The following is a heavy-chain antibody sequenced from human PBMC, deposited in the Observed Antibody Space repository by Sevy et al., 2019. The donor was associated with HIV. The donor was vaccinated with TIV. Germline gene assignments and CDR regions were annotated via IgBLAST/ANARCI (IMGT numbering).Heavy chain of an antibody. V-gene: IGHV3-23*01. CDR2: IDGKGRST. CDR1: GFTLSSYA. D-gene: IGHD2-2*01. J-gene: IGHJ6*02. CDR3: AKTVNSGGGVVPSANYYYYGMDV. Sequence: GGSLRLSCAASGFTLSSYAMSWVRQAPGKGLEWVSAIDGKGRSTHYAYSVKGRFTISRDNSKNTLYLQMNSLRAEDTAVYYCAKTVNSGGGVVPSANYYYYGMDVWGQGTTVTVSS.